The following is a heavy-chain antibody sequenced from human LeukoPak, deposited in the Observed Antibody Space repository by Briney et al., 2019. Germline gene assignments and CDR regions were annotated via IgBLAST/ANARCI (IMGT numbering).Heavy chain of an antibody. CDR2: ITYDGSNT. CDR3: AGSSSTARSYFDY. J-gene: IGHJ4*02. Sequence: PGRSLRLSCATSGFTFSSSTMRWVRQAPGKGLEGVAFITYDGSNTYYRDSVEGRFTISGDDSKNTVYLQMNSLRAEDTAVYYCAGSSSTARSYFDYWGQGILVTVSS. V-gene: IGHV3-30*04. D-gene: IGHD5-18*01. CDR1: GFTFSSST.